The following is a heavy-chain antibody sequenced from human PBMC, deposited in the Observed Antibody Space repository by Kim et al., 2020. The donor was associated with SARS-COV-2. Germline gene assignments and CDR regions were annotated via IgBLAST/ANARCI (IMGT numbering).Heavy chain of an antibody. CDR3: TTGVAPDYFSYGMDV. CDR2: IKSKTDGGTT. CDR1: GFTFSNAW. Sequence: GGSLRLSCAASGFTFSNAWMSWVRQAPGKGLEWVGRIKSKTDGGTTDYAAPVKGRFTISRDDSKNTLYLQMNSLKTEDTAVYYCTTGVAPDYFSYGMDVWGQGTTVTVSS. J-gene: IGHJ6*02. V-gene: IGHV3-15*01. D-gene: IGHD3-3*01.